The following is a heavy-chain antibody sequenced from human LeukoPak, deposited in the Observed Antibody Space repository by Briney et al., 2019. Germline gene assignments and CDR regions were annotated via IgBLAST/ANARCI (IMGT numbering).Heavy chain of an antibody. CDR2: IYYTGTT. CDR1: GGSISSYY. Sequence: SETLSLTCTVSGGSISSYYWSWIRQFPGKGLEWIGYIYYTGTTNYNPSLKSRVTISVDTSKNQFSLKVNSVTAADTGVYYCASKSTDHGELRFDYWGQGTLVTVSS. CDR3: ASKSTDHGELRFDY. D-gene: IGHD4-17*01. V-gene: IGHV4-59*01. J-gene: IGHJ4*02.